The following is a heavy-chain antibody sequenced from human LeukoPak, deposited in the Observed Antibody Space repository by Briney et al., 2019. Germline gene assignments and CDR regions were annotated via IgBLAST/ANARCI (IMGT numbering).Heavy chain of an antibody. J-gene: IGHJ4*02. Sequence: SETLSLTCSVSTGSISTYYWSWIRQSPGKRLEWIGYIYHGGTTSYNPSLKRRVTISVDSPKNQFFLRLTSLTAADTALYYCARHGGSLDYFDSWGPGSLVIVSS. CDR2: IYHGGTT. D-gene: IGHD2-15*01. V-gene: IGHV4-59*08. CDR1: TGSISTYY. CDR3: ARHGGSLDYFDS.